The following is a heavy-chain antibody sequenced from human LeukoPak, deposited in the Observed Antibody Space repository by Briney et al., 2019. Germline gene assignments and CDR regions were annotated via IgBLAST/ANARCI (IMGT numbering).Heavy chain of an antibody. D-gene: IGHD3-22*01. Sequence: SETLSPTCTVSGGXISTYYWSWIRQPPGKGLEWIGYIYYSGSTNYNPSLKSRVTISVDTSKNQFSLKLSSVTAADTAVYYCARSLRSGYLDAFDIWGQGTMVTVSS. CDR3: ARSLRSGYLDAFDI. V-gene: IGHV4-59*01. CDR2: IYYSGST. J-gene: IGHJ3*02. CDR1: GGXISTYY.